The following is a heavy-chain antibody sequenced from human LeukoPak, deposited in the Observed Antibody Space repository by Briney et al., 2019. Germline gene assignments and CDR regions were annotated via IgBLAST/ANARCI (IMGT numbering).Heavy chain of an antibody. CDR2: ISYDGSNK. D-gene: IGHD5-18*01. CDR1: GFTFSSCA. Sequence: GRSLRLSCAASGFTFSSCAMHWVRQAPGKGLEWVAVISYDGSNKYYADSVKGRFTISRDNSKNTLYLQMNSLRAEDTAVYYCAREVDTDLEYFQHWGQGTLVTVSS. V-gene: IGHV3-30-3*01. J-gene: IGHJ1*01. CDR3: AREVDTDLEYFQH.